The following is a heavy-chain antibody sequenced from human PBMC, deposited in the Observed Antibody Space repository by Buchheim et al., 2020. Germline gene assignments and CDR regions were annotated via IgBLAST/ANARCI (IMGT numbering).Heavy chain of an antibody. CDR2: RSHSGTT. CDR1: GGSISSDY. Sequence: QVQLQESGPGLVKPSETLSLTCAVSGGSISSDYWGWIRQTPGKGLEWIGYRSHSGTTHYHPSLKSRVPISLDTSKNQFSLQLSSVTAADTAVYYCARYYDFWSGLDHWGQGTL. D-gene: IGHD3-3*01. J-gene: IGHJ4*02. CDR3: ARYYDFWSGLDH. V-gene: IGHV4-59*08.